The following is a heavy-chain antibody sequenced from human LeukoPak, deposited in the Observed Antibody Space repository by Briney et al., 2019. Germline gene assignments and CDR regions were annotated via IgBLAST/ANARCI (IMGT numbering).Heavy chain of an antibody. CDR2: IYSGGST. CDR1: GFTFSSYS. Sequence: GGSLRLSCAASGFTFSSYSMNWVRQAPGKGLEWVSVIYSGGSTYYADSVKGRFTISRDNSKNTLYLQMNSLRAEDTAVYYCARDAEHSDYWGQGTLVTVSS. CDR3: ARDAEHSDY. D-gene: IGHD3-3*02. V-gene: IGHV3-66*01. J-gene: IGHJ4*02.